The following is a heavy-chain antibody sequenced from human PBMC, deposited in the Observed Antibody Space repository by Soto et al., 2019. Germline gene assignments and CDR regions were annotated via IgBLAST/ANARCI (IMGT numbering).Heavy chain of an antibody. D-gene: IGHD5-18*01. CDR3: VSDRGYGHASVPYS. V-gene: IGHV3-30*03. Sequence: QAQLVESGGGVVQPGRSLRLSCAASGFAFSSYGMHWVRQAPGTGLEWVAVISYDGSLQHYADSVMGRFTISRDNSKNMVLLQMSSLRAEDTAVYYCVSDRGYGHASVPYSWGQGTLVSVSS. J-gene: IGHJ4*02. CDR2: ISYDGSLQ. CDR1: GFAFSSYG.